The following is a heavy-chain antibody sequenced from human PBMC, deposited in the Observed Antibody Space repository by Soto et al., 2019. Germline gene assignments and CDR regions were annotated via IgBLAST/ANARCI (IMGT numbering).Heavy chain of an antibody. Sequence: QVQLVQYGAEVKKPGSSVKVSCKASGGTFSSYAISWVRQAPGQGLEWMGGIIPIFGTANYAQKFQGRVTFTADESLRTAYVQLSSLRSEETAVSFGARGPHIVVGSRGSSAPSDDWGPGTLVTGSS. D-gene: IGHD2-21*01. CDR1: GGTFSSYA. CDR2: IIPIFGTA. J-gene: IGHJ4*02. CDR3: ARGPHIVVGSRGSSAPSDD. V-gene: IGHV1-69*12.